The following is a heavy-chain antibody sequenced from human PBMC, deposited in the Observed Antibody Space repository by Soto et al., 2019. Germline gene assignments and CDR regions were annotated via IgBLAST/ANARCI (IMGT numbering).Heavy chain of an antibody. J-gene: IGHJ6*02. CDR1: GFTVSSNY. Sequence: HPGGSLRLSCAASGFTVSSNYMSWVRQAPGKGLEWVSVIYSGGSTYYADSVKGRFTISRDNSKNTLYLQMNSLRAEDTAVYYCARDKHSADGMDVWGQGTTVTVSS. V-gene: IGHV3-53*01. CDR3: ARDKHSADGMDV. CDR2: IYSGGST. D-gene: IGHD3-3*02.